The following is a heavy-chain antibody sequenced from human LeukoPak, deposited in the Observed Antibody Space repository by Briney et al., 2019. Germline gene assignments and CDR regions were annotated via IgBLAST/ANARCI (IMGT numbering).Heavy chain of an antibody. CDR1: GFSFSSYQ. CDR3: ARGHGTSWVPFDS. V-gene: IGHV3-48*03. CDR2: ISDGDPTI. Sequence: RGSLRPSCTASGFSFSSYQMNWVRQAPGKGLEWVSHISDGDPTIYYADSVKGRFTISRDDAKSSLYLEMNSLSAEDTAIYYCARGHGTSWVPFDSWGQGTRVTVSS. D-gene: IGHD2-2*01. J-gene: IGHJ4*02.